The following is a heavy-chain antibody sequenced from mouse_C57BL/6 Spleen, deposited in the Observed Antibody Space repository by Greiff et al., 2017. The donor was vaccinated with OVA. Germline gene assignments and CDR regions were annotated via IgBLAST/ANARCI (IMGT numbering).Heavy chain of an antibody. CDR3: ARGERKGFYYFDY. J-gene: IGHJ2*01. V-gene: IGHV1-7*01. CDR2: INPSSGYT. Sequence: QVHVKQSGAELAKPGASVKLSCKASGYTFTSYWMHWVKQRPGQGLEWIGYINPSSGYTKYNQKFKDKATLTADKSSSTAYMQLSSLTYEDSAVYYCARGERKGFYYFDYWGQGTTLTVSS. CDR1: GYTFTSYW.